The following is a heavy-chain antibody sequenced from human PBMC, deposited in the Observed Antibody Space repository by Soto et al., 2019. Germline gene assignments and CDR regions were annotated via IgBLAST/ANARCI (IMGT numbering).Heavy chain of an antibody. CDR3: AKGAAKSAVAGSNNYYGMDV. D-gene: IGHD6-19*01. CDR1: GGTFSSYA. Sequence: SVKVSCKASGGTFSSYAISLVRQAPGQGLEWMGGTIPIFGTANYAQKFQGRVTITADESTSTAYMELSSLRSEDTAVYYCAKGAAKSAVAGSNNYYGMDVWGQGTTVTVSS. V-gene: IGHV1-69*13. CDR2: TIPIFGTA. J-gene: IGHJ6*02.